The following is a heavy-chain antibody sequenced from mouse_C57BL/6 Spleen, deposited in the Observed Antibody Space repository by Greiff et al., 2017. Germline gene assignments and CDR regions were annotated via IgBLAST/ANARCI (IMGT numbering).Heavy chain of an antibody. V-gene: IGHV3-1*01. D-gene: IGHD6-1*01. Sequence: EVHLVESGPGMVKPSQSLSLTCTVTGYSITSGYDWHWIRHFPGNKLEWMGYISYSGSTNYNPSLKSRISITHDTSKNHFFLKLNSVTTEDTATYYCARSPVSPAWFAYWGQGTLVTVSA. CDR1: GYSITSGYD. CDR3: ARSPVSPAWFAY. J-gene: IGHJ3*01. CDR2: ISYSGST.